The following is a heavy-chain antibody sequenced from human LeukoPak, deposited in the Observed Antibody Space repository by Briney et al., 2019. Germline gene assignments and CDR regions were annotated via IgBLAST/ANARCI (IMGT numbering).Heavy chain of an antibody. V-gene: IGHV4-39*01. Sequence: SETLSLTCTVSGGSISSSSYYWGWIRQPPGKGLEWIGSIYYSGSTYYNPSLKSRVTISVDTSKNQFSLKLSSVTAADTAVYYCARLPMTTVSNFDYWGQGTLVTVSS. J-gene: IGHJ4*02. CDR2: IYYSGST. D-gene: IGHD4-11*01. CDR1: GGSISSSSYY. CDR3: ARLPMTTVSNFDY.